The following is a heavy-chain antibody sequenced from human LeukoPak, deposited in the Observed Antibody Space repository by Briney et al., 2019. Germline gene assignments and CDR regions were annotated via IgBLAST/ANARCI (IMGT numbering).Heavy chain of an antibody. CDR1: GVSISSYH. CDR2: IYHSGST. V-gene: IGHV4-59*08. J-gene: IGHJ5*02. Sequence: SETLSLTCTVSGVSISSYHWSWIRQPPGKGLEWIGYIYHSGSTNYNPSLKSRVTILVDMSKNQFSLKLSSVIAADTAVYYCARRVSSTTWNWFDPWGQGTLVTVSS. D-gene: IGHD2/OR15-2a*01. CDR3: ARRVSSTTWNWFDP.